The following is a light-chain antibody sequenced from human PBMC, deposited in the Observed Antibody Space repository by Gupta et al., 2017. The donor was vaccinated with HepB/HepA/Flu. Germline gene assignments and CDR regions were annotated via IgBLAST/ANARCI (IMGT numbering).Light chain of an antibody. CDR2: KAS. J-gene: IGKJ1*01. CDR3: QQYNNYSWT. V-gene: IGKV1-5*03. Sequence: DIPMAQFPSTLSASVGDRVTITCRASQSINNWLAWYQQKPGKAPKLLIYKASSLESGVPSRFSGSGSGTEFTLTISSLQPDDFATYYCQQYNNYSWTFGQGTKVEIK. CDR1: QSINNW.